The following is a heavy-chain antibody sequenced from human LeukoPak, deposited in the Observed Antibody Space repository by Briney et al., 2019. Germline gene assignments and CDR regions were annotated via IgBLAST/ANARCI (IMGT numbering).Heavy chain of an antibody. CDR3: ARSAAGTRVYNS. V-gene: IGHV1-2*04. D-gene: IGHD6-13*01. J-gene: IGHJ4*02. CDR1: GYTFTGYY. Sequence: ASVKVSCKASGYTFTGYYMHWVRQAPGQGLEWMGWINPNSGGTNYAQKFQGWVTMTRDTSISTAYMELSRLRSDDTAVYYCARSAAGTRVYNSWGKGPLVTVSS. CDR2: INPNSGGT.